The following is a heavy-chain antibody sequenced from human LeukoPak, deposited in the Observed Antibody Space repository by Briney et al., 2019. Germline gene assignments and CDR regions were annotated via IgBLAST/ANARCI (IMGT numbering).Heavy chain of an antibody. CDR2: ISAYNGNT. D-gene: IGHD3-22*01. J-gene: IGHJ1*01. CDR3: ARYCYDSSGYQMYFQH. V-gene: IGHV1-18*01. CDR1: GYSFTTYG. Sequence: ASVKVSCKASGYSFTTYGISWVRQAPGQGLEWMGWISAYNGNTNYAQNLQGRVTMTTDTSTSTAYMELRSLRSDDTAVYYCARYCYDSSGYQMYFQHWGQGTLVTVSS.